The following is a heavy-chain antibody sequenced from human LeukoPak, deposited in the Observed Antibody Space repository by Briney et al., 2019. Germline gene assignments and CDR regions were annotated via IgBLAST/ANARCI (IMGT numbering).Heavy chain of an antibody. Sequence: GGSLRLSCAASGFTFSSYWMSWVRQAPGKGLEWVANIKQDGSEKYYVDSVKGRFTISRDNAKNSLYLQMNSLRAEDTAVYYCASVAVAGTSETYYYYYGMDVWGQGTTVTVSS. CDR1: GFTFSSYW. CDR2: IKQDGSEK. V-gene: IGHV3-7*01. CDR3: ASVAVAGTSETYYYYYGMDV. J-gene: IGHJ6*02. D-gene: IGHD6-19*01.